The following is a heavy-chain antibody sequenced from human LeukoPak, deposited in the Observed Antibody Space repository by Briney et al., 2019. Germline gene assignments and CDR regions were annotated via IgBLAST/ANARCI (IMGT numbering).Heavy chain of an antibody. CDR2: INPNSGGT. J-gene: IGHJ5*02. CDR1: GYTFTGYY. CDR3: ARDARGTTGWFDP. Sequence: GASVKVSCKASGYTFTGYYMHWVRQAPGQGLEWMGWINPNSGGTNCAQKFQDRVTMTRDTSISTAYMELSRLRSDDTALYYCARDARGTTGWFDPWGQGTLVTVSS. D-gene: IGHD4-17*01. V-gene: IGHV1-2*02.